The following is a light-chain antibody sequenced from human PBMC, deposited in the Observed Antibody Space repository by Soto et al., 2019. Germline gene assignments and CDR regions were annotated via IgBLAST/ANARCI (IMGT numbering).Light chain of an antibody. V-gene: IGLV2-23*02. CDR1: SCDVGSYDL. CDR2: DVN. CDR3: CAYAGSNSLI. J-gene: IGLJ2*01. Sequence: QSALTQPASASGSPGQSITISCTGTSCDVGSYDLVSWYQLYPGEAPKLIIYDVNQRPSGIADRFSGSKSGNTASLTISGLQAEDEAEYYCCAYAGSNSLIFGGGTQLTVL.